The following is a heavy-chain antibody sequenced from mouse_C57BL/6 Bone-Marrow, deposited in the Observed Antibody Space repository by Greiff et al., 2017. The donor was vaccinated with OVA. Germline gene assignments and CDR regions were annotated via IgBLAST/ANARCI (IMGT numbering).Heavy chain of an antibody. CDR3: ARGVITTYYFDY. CDR2: INPGSGGT. V-gene: IGHV1-54*01. D-gene: IGHD2-4*01. CDR1: GYAFTNYL. Sequence: QVQLQQSGAELVRPGTSVKVSCKASGYAFTNYLIEWVKQRPGQGLEWIGVINPGSGGTNYNEKFKGKATLTADKSSSTAYMQLSSLTSEDSAVYFGARGVITTYYFDYWGQGTTLTVSS. J-gene: IGHJ2*01.